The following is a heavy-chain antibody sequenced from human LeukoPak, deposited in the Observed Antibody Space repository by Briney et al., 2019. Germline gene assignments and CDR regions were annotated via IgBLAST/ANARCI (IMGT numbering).Heavy chain of an antibody. CDR2: INAGNGNT. CDR1: GYIFTSYA. CDR3: ARDIDRVFNWFDP. V-gene: IGHV1-3*01. Sequence: ASVKVFCKASGYIFTSYAMHWVRQAPGQRFEWMGWINAGNGNTKYSQKFQGRVTITRDTSATTVYMELSSLRSEDTAVYYCARDIDRVFNWFDPWGQGTLVTVSS. D-gene: IGHD6-13*01. J-gene: IGHJ5*02.